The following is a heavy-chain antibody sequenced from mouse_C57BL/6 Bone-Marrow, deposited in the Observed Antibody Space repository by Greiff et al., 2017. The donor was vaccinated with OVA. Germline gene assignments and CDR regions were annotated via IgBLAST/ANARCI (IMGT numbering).Heavy chain of an antibody. J-gene: IGHJ4*01. CDR1: GFSFNTYA. CDR3: VRPDYYYGSSYAMDY. V-gene: IGHV10-1*01. Sequence: EVMLVESGGGLVQPKGSLKLSCAASGFSFNTYAMNWVRQAPGKGLEWVARIRSKSNNYATYYADSVKDRFTISRDDSESMLYLQMNNLKTEDTAMYYCVRPDYYYGSSYAMDYWGQGTSVTVSS. D-gene: IGHD1-1*01. CDR2: IRSKSNNYAT.